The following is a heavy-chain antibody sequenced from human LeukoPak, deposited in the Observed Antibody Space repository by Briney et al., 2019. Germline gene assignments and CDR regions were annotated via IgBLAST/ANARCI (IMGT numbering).Heavy chain of an antibody. Sequence: SETLSLTCTVSGVSISSSYSYWGWIRQPPGMGLEWIGSIYHSGSTYYNPSLKSRVTISVDTSKNQFSLKLSSVTAADTAVYYCARDSFLGGSGSYGYWGQGTLVTVSS. J-gene: IGHJ4*02. CDR1: GVSISSSYSY. CDR3: ARDSFLGGSGSYGY. CDR2: IYHSGST. D-gene: IGHD3-10*01. V-gene: IGHV4-39*07.